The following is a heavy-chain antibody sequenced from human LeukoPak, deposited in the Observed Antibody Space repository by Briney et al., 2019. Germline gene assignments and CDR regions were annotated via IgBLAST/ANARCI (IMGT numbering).Heavy chain of an antibody. Sequence: SETLSLTCAVYGGSCNDYYCSWIRQPPGKGLEWIGEIHPYGIFYYNSSLMSRVTISIDTSKSQFSLRLTSVTAADTASYYCARGRDRSKAGDHWGQGSLATVSS. CDR2: IHPYGIF. V-gene: IGHV4-34*01. CDR1: GGSCNDYY. J-gene: IGHJ4*02. D-gene: IGHD5-24*01. CDR3: ARGRDRSKAGDH.